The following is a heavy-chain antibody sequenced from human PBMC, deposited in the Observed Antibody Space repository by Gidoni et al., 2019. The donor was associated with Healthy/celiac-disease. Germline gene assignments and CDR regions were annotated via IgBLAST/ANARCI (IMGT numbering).Heavy chain of an antibody. D-gene: IGHD3-22*01. CDR1: GYTFTSYA. CDR3: ARGQDSGYFGF. Sequence: QVQLVQSGAEVKKPGASVKVSCKASGYTFTSYAMHWVRQAPGQRLEWMGWINAGNGNTKYSQKFQGRVTITRDTSASTADMELSSLRSEDTAVYYCARGQDSGYFGFWGQGTLVTVSS. V-gene: IGHV1-3*01. J-gene: IGHJ4*02. CDR2: INAGNGNT.